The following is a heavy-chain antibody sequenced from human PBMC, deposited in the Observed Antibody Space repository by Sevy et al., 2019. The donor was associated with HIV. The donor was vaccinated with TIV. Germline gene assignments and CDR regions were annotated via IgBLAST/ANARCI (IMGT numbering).Heavy chain of an antibody. V-gene: IGHV4-59*01. CDR3: ARSDSSGWYNNYYYYGMDV. CDR1: GGSISSYY. J-gene: IGHJ6*02. Sequence: SETLSLTCTVSGGSISSYYWSWIRQPPRKGLEWIGYIYYSGSTNYNPSLKSRVTISVDTSKNQFSLKLSSVTAADTAVYYCARSDSSGWYNNYYYYGMDVWGQGTTVTVSS. CDR2: IYYSGST. D-gene: IGHD6-19*01.